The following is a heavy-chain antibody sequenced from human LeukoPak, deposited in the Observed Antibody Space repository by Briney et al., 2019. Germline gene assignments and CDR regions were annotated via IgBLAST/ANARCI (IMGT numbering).Heavy chain of an antibody. D-gene: IGHD3-22*01. CDR1: GGSFSGYY. J-gene: IGHJ3*02. CDR3: AREGSSYDSSTNDAFDI. CDR2: INHSGST. Sequence: SETLSLTCAVYGGSFSGYYWSWIRQPPGKGLEWIGEINHSGSTNYNPSLKSRVTISVDTSKNQFSLKLSSVTAADTAVYYCAREGSSYDSSTNDAFDIWGQGTMVTVSS. V-gene: IGHV4-34*01.